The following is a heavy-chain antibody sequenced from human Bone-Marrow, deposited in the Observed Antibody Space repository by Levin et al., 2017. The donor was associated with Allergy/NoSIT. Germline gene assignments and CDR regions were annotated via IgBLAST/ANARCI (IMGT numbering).Heavy chain of an antibody. CDR3: AKVLPPYHVPAQYYYYGMDV. CDR2: ISYDGSNK. V-gene: IGHV3-30*18. Sequence: GGSLRLSCAASGFTFSSYGMHWVRQAPGKGLEWVAVISYDGSNKYYADSVKGRFTISRDNSKNTLYLQMNSLRAEDTAVYYCAKVLPPYHVPAQYYYYGMDVWGQGTTVTVSS. D-gene: IGHD2-2*01. J-gene: IGHJ6*02. CDR1: GFTFSSYG.